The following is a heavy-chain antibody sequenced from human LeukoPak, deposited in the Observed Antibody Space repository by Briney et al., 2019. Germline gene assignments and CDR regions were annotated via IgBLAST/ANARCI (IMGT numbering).Heavy chain of an antibody. CDR3: ARAAKDYYGSGSYSLWSDLDY. Sequence: SVKVSCKASGGTFSSYAISWVRQAPGQGLEWMEGIIPIFGTANYAQKFQGRVTITTDESTSTAYMELSSLRSEDTAVYYCARAAKDYYGSGSYSLWSDLDYWGQGTLVTVSS. V-gene: IGHV1-69*05. CDR1: GGTFSSYA. D-gene: IGHD3-10*01. J-gene: IGHJ4*02. CDR2: IIPIFGTA.